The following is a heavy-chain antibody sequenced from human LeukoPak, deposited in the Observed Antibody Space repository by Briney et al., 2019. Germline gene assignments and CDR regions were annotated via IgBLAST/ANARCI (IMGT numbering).Heavy chain of an antibody. CDR3: ASIEDQSIVATIVRDY. D-gene: IGHD5-12*01. CDR1: GFTFSSYW. J-gene: IGHJ4*02. CDR2: INSDGSST. V-gene: IGHV3-74*01. Sequence: GGSLRLSCAASGFTFSSYWMHWVRQAPGKGLVWVSRINSDGSSTSYADSVKGRFTISRDNAENTLYLQMNSLRAEDTAVYYCASIEDQSIVATIVRDYWGQGTLVTVSS.